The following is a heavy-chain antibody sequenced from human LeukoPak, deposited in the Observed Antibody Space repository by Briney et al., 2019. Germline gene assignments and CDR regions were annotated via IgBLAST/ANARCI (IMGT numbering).Heavy chain of an antibody. J-gene: IGHJ4*02. D-gene: IGHD4-17*01. CDR2: INWNGGST. V-gene: IGHV3-20*04. CDR3: ARDYADYGDYIDCDY. Sequence: GGSLRLSCAASGFTFDDYGMSWVRQAPGKGLEWVSGINWNGGSTGYADSVKGRFTISRDNAKNSLYLQMNSLRAEDTALYYCARDYADYGDYIDCDYWGQGTLVTVSS. CDR1: GFTFDDYG.